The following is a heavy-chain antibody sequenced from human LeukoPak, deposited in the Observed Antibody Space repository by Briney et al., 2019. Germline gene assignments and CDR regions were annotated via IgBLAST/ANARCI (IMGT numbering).Heavy chain of an antibody. J-gene: IGHJ4*02. CDR1: GFTVSSNY. V-gene: IGHV3-53*01. D-gene: IGHD3-10*01. Sequence: PGGSLRLSCAASGFTVSSNYMSWVRQAPGKGLEWVSVIYSGGSTYYADSVKGRFTISRDNSKNTLYLQMNSLRAEDTAVYYCARARKEITMVRGVIITAQYYFDYWGQGTLVTVSS. CDR3: ARARKEITMVRGVIITAQYYFDY. CDR2: IYSGGST.